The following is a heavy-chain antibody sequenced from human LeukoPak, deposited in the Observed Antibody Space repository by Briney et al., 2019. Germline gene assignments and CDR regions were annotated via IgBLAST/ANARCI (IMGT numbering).Heavy chain of an antibody. CDR2: IYYSGNT. Sequence: PQTPSLTCTLSGTSITIGAYSWSWVRHHPGKGLEWIAYIYYSGNTYYNPSLKRRVTISVDTSKNQFSLKLSSVTAADTAVYYCARTITIFGALGYFDYWGQGTLVTVSS. J-gene: IGHJ4*02. V-gene: IGHV4-31*03. CDR3: ARTITIFGALGYFDY. CDR1: GTSITIGAYS. D-gene: IGHD3-3*01.